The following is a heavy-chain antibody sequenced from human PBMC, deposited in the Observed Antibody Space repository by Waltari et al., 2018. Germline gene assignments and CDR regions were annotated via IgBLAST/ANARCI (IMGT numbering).Heavy chain of an antibody. D-gene: IGHD6-6*01. CDR1: GFTFVTYW. CDR2: IKSDGSTI. V-gene: IGHV3-74*01. Sequence: EVQLVESGGGLVQPGGSLRLSCEVSGFTFVTYWMHWVRQVPGKGLVWVALIKSDGSTINYADSVKGRFTISRDNAKNTVYLQMNSLRVEDTAVYFCARVRLAHYDYFGFDVWGQGTTVTVSS. CDR3: ARVRLAHYDYFGFDV. J-gene: IGHJ6*02.